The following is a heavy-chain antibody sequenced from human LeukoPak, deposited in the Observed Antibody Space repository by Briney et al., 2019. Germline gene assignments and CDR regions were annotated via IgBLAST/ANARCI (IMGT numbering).Heavy chain of an antibody. J-gene: IGHJ6*03. D-gene: IGHD6-6*01. V-gene: IGHV3-7*01. CDR1: GFTFSSYW. CDR3: ASIAARPLYYYYYYMDV. Sequence: PGGSLRLSCAASGFTFSSYWMSWVRQAPGKGLEWVANIKQDGSEKYYVDSVKGRFTISRDNAKNSLYLQMNSLRAEDTAVYYCASIAARPLYYYYYYMDVWGKGTTVTVSS. CDR2: IKQDGSEK.